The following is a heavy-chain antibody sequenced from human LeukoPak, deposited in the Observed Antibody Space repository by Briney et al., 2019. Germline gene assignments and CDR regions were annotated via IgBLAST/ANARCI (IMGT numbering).Heavy chain of an antibody. V-gene: IGHV3-48*03. Sequence: PGGSLRLSCAASGFTFSDFEMNWVRQVPGKGLEWVSYISSSSSTIYYADSVKGRFTISRDNAKNSLYLQMNSLRAEDTAVYYCSNWFDPWGQGTLVTVSS. CDR3: SNWFDP. J-gene: IGHJ5*02. CDR1: GFTFSDFE. CDR2: ISSSSSTI.